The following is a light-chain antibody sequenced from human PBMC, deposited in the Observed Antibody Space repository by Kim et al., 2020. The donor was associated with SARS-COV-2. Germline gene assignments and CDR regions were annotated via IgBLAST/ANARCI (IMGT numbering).Light chain of an antibody. CDR2: GAS. J-gene: IGKJ4*01. CDR1: QSVGCN. V-gene: IGKV3-15*01. Sequence: SPSVPSSSAGERVTLSCRASQSVGCNLAWYQQRSGQAPRLLIYGASTRATGIPARFSGSGSGTDFTLTISNLQSEDFAVYYCQHDAFGGGTKLE. CDR3: QHDA.